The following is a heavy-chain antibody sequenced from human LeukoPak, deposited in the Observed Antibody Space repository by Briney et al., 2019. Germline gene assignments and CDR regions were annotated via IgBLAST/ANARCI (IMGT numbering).Heavy chain of an antibody. CDR1: GFTFSSYS. V-gene: IGHV3-48*01. Sequence: GGSLRLSCAASGFTFSSYSMNWVRQAPGKGLEWVSYISSSSSTIYYADSVKGRFTISRDNAKNSLYLQMNSLRAEDTAVYYCARGEQWLTPSPHGMDVSGQGTTVTVSS. J-gene: IGHJ6*02. D-gene: IGHD6-19*01. CDR3: ARGEQWLTPSPHGMDV. CDR2: ISSSSSTI.